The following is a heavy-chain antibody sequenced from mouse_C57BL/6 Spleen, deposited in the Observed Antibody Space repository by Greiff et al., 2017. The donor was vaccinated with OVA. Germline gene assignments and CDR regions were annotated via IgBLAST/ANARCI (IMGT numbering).Heavy chain of an antibody. CDR2: INPSTGGT. J-gene: IGHJ4*01. D-gene: IGHD2-3*01. V-gene: IGHV1-42*01. CDR3: ARGRLLRAMDY. CDR1: GYSFTGYY. Sequence: VHVKQSGPELVKPGASVKISCKASGYSFTGYYMNWVKQSPEKSLEWIGEINPSTGGTTYNQKFKAKATLTVDKSSSTAYMQLKSLTSEDSAVYYCARGRLLRAMDYWGQGTSVTVSS.